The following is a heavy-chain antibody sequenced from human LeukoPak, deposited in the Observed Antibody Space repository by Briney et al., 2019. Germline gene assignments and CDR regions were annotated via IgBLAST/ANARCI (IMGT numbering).Heavy chain of an antibody. CDR2: ISHSGST. J-gene: IGHJ1*01. CDR1: GGSFSGYY. V-gene: IGHV4-34*01. Sequence: SETLSLTCAVYGGSFSGYYWSWIRQPPGKGLEWIGEISHSGSTNYNPSLKSRVTISVDTSKNQFSLKLSSVTAADTAVYYCARRATKSGIAAAGFQHWGQGTLVTVSS. CDR3: ARRATKSGIAAAGFQH. D-gene: IGHD6-13*01.